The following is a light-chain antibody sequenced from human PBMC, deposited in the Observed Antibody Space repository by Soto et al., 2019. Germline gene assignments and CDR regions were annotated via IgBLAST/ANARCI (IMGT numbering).Light chain of an antibody. V-gene: IGKV3-11*01. CDR2: DAS. CDR3: QQRSNWTIT. Sequence: EIGFCHSAGTLSQSTGERATLSCRASQSVSSNLAWYQQKPGQAPRLLIYDASNRATGIPARFSGSGSGTDFTLTISSLEPEDFAVYYCQQRSNWTITFGQGTRLEIK. CDR1: QSVSSN. J-gene: IGKJ5*01.